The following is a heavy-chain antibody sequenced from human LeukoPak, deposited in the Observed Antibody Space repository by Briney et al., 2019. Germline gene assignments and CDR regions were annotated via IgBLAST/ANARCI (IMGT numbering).Heavy chain of an antibody. CDR3: ARSGVSAALPYYYGMDV. D-gene: IGHD2-2*01. CDR1: GITFNSYW. Sequence: GGSLRLSCAVSGITFNSYWMHWVRQDPGRGLLWVSRINTQGTYTNYADSVKGRFTISRDTSKNTLYLQMTNLRVEDTAVFYCARSGVSAALPYYYGMDVWGQGTTVTVS. CDR2: INTQGTYT. V-gene: IGHV3-74*01. J-gene: IGHJ6*02.